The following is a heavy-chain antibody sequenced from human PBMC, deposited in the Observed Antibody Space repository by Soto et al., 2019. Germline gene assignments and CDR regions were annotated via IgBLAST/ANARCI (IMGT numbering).Heavy chain of an antibody. CDR2: ISTYSGDT. CDR3: ARKPYSHYYGMDV. Sequence: ASVKVSCKASGYTFFTYDISWVRQAPGQGLEWMGWISTYSGDTKYAQKFQGRVTMTTDTSTTTAYLELRSLRSDDTGVYFCARKPYSHYYGMDVWGQGTSVTVSS. CDR1: GYTFFTYD. D-gene: IGHD2-21*01. J-gene: IGHJ6*02. V-gene: IGHV1-18*01.